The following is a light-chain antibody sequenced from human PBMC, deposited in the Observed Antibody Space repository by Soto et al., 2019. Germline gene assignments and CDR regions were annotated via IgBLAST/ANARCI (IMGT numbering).Light chain of an antibody. CDR2: YAS. CDR1: QSVSSY. V-gene: IGKV3-11*01. CDR3: LQHNSYPLT. J-gene: IGKJ4*01. Sequence: EIVLTQSPATLSLSPGERATLSCRASQSVSSYLAWYQQKPGQAPRLLIYYASNRATGIPARFSGSGSGTDFTLTISSLEPEDFATYYCLQHNSYPLTFGGGTKVEIK.